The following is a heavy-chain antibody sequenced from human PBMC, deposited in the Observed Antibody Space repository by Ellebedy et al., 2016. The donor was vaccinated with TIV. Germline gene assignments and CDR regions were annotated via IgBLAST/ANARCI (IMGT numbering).Heavy chain of an antibody. Sequence: ASVKVSCXVSGYTLTELSMHWVRQAPGKGLEWMGGFDPEDGETIYAQKFQGRVTMTRDTSISTAYMELSRLRSDDTAVYYCARNPPDYYYYMDVWGKGTTVTVSS. CDR1: GYTLTELS. J-gene: IGHJ6*03. D-gene: IGHD1-14*01. CDR3: ARNPPDYYYYMDV. CDR2: FDPEDGET. V-gene: IGHV1-24*01.